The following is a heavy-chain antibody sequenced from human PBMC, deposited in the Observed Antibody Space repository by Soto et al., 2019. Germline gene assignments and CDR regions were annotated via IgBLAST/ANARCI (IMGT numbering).Heavy chain of an antibody. Sequence: PSETLSLTCTVSGGSISSYYWSWIRQPPGKGLEWIGYIYYSGSTYYNPSLKSRVTISVDTSKNQFSLKLSSVTAADTAVYYCARYRGYEGLRFDPWGKGTLVTVSS. CDR1: GGSISSYY. J-gene: IGHJ5*02. CDR3: ARYRGYEGLRFDP. V-gene: IGHV4-30-4*01. D-gene: IGHD5-12*01. CDR2: IYYSGST.